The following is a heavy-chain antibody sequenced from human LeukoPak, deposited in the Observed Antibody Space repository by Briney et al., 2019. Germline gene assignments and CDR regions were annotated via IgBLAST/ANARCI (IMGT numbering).Heavy chain of an antibody. CDR2: ISSSSSYI. CDR3: ARGLTAETHDAFDI. Sequence: GSLRLSCAASGFTFSSYSMNWVRQAPGKGLEWVSSISSSSSYIYYADSVKGRFTISRDNAKNSLYLQMNSLRAEDTAVYYYARGLTAETHDAFDIWGQGTMVTVSS. D-gene: IGHD3-9*01. J-gene: IGHJ3*02. V-gene: IGHV3-21*01. CDR1: GFTFSSYS.